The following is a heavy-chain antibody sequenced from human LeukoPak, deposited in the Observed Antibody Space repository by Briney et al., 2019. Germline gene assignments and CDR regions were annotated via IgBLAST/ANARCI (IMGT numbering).Heavy chain of an antibody. J-gene: IGHJ5*02. V-gene: IGHV1-8*03. Sequence: ASVKVSCKASGGTFSSYAISWVRQAPGQGLEWMGWMNPNSGNTGYAQKFQGRVTITRNTSISTAYMELSSLRSEDTAVYYCAGTKNIGSLTSWGQGTLVTVSS. D-gene: IGHD1-26*01. CDR2: MNPNSGNT. CDR1: GGTFSSYA. CDR3: AGTKNIGSLTS.